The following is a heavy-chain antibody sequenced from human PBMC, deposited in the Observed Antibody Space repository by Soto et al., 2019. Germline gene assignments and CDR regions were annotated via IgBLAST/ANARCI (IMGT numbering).Heavy chain of an antibody. J-gene: IGHJ5*02. Sequence: GESLKISCKGSGYSFTSYWISWVRQMPGKGLEWMGRIDPSDSYTNYSPSFQGHVTISADKSISTAYLQWSSLKASDTAMYYCARHRDIVVVPAAIVGDNWFDPWGQGTLVTVSS. CDR2: IDPSDSYT. CDR3: ARHRDIVVVPAAIVGDNWFDP. V-gene: IGHV5-10-1*01. D-gene: IGHD2-2*01. CDR1: GYSFTSYW.